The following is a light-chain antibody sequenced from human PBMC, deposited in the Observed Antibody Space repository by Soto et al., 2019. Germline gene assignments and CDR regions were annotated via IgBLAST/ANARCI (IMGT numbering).Light chain of an antibody. CDR3: SSFAGSNNFPCV. Sequence: QSALTQPPSASGSPGQSVTISCTGTSSDVGAYDYVSWYQQHPGKAPKLMIYEINKRPSGVPDRFSGSKSGNTASLTVSGLQAEDEADYYCSSFAGSNNFPCVFGTGTKVTVL. V-gene: IGLV2-8*01. J-gene: IGLJ1*01. CDR1: SSDVGAYDY. CDR2: EIN.